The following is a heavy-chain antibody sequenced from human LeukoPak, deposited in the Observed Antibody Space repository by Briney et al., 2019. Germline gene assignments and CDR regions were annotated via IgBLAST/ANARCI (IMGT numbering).Heavy chain of an antibody. CDR3: ARGRGYSGYDAFDI. CDR2: ISSSSSYI. CDR1: GFTFGSYS. Sequence: GGSLRLSCAASGFTFGSYSMNWVRQAPGKGLEWVSSISSSSSYIYYADSVKGRFTISRDNAKNSLYLQMNSLRAEDTAVYYCARGRGYSGYDAFDIWGQGTMVTVSS. J-gene: IGHJ3*02. D-gene: IGHD5-12*01. V-gene: IGHV3-21*01.